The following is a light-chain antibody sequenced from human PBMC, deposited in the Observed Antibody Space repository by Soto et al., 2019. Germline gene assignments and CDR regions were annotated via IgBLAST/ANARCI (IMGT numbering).Light chain of an antibody. V-gene: IGKV3-15*01. CDR2: GAS. Sequence: EIVMTQSPATLSVSPGERGTLSRRASQSVSNNLAWYQQKPGQAPRLLIYGASTRATGIPARFSGSGSGTEFTLTISSLQSEDFAVYYCQQYNKWPWTFGQGTKVEIK. J-gene: IGKJ1*01. CDR3: QQYNKWPWT. CDR1: QSVSNN.